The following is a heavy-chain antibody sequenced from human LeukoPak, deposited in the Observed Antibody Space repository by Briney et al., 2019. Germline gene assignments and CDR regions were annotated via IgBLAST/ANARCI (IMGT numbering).Heavy chain of an antibody. CDR2: ISAYNGNT. V-gene: IGHV1-18*01. Sequence: ASVKVSCKASGYTFTSYGISWVRQAPGQGLEWMGWISAYNGNTNYAQKLQGRVTMTTDTSTSTAYMELRSLRSDDTAVYYCARDPARYGDYGGVDYWGQGTLVTVSS. CDR1: GYTFTSYG. J-gene: IGHJ4*02. D-gene: IGHD4-17*01. CDR3: ARDPARYGDYGGVDY.